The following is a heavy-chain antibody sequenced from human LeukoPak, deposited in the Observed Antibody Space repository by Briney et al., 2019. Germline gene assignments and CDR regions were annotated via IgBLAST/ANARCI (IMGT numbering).Heavy chain of an antibody. J-gene: IGHJ6*02. Sequence: GGSLRLSCAASGFTFSNYGMHWVRQAPGRGLEWVAVISYDGSNEYYVDPVKGRFNISRDNSKNTLYLQMHSLRVEDTARYYCAKGGNDFYYYGLDVWGQGATVTVSS. CDR1: GFTFSNYG. CDR2: ISYDGSNE. CDR3: AKGGNDFYYYGLDV. V-gene: IGHV3-30*18. D-gene: IGHD1-1*01.